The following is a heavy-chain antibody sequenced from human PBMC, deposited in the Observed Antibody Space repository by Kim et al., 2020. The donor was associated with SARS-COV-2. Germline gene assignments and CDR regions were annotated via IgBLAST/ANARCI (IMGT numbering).Heavy chain of an antibody. J-gene: IGHJ6*02. Sequence: GGSLRLSCAASGFTFGDYAMHWVRQAPGKGLEWVSGISWNSGSIGYADSVKGRFTISRDNAKNSLYLQMNSLRAEDTALYYCAKPSPPSRWLVDYYGMDVWGQGTTVTVSS. CDR3: AKPSPPSRWLVDYYGMDV. CDR1: GFTFGDYA. CDR2: ISWNSGSI. V-gene: IGHV3-9*01. D-gene: IGHD6-19*01.